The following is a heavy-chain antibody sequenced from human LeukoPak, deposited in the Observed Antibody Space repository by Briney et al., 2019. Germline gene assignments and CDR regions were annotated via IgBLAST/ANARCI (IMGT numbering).Heavy chain of an antibody. CDR3: ATSRSWYVFGY. CDR2: INHSGST. J-gene: IGHJ4*02. D-gene: IGHD6-13*01. Sequence: SETLSLTCAVYGGSFSGYYWSWTRQPPGKGLEWIGEINHSGSTNYNPSLKSRVTISVDTSMNQFSLKLSSVTAADTAVYYCATSRSWYVFGYWGQGTLVTVSS. V-gene: IGHV4-34*01. CDR1: GGSFSGYY.